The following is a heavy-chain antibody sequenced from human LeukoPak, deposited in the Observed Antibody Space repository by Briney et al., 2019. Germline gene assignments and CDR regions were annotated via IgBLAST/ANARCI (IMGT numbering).Heavy chain of an antibody. CDR3: ARVPTPTDYGDYGRNFDY. CDR2: INHSGST. Sequence: KPSETLSLTCAVYGGSFSGYYWSWIRQPPGKGLEWIGEINHSGSTNYNPSLKSRVTISVDTSKNQFSLKLSSVTAADTAVYYCARVPTPTDYGDYGRNFDYWGQGTLVTVSS. D-gene: IGHD4-17*01. V-gene: IGHV4-34*01. CDR1: GGSFSGYY. J-gene: IGHJ4*02.